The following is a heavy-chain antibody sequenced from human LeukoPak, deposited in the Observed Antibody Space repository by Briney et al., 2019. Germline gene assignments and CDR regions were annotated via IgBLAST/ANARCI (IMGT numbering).Heavy chain of an antibody. CDR3: AREVVPAATNNAFDI. Sequence: SETLSLTCTVSGSSISSYYWSWIRQPAGKGLEWIGRIYTSGSTYYNPSLKSRVTMSVDTSKNQFSLKLSSVTAADTAVYYCAREVVPAATNNAFDIWGQGTMVTVSS. J-gene: IGHJ3*02. CDR1: GSSISSYY. D-gene: IGHD2-2*01. V-gene: IGHV4-4*07. CDR2: IYTSGST.